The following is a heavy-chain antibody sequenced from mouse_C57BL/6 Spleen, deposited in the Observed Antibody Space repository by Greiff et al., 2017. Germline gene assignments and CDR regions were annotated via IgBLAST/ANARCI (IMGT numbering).Heavy chain of an antibody. J-gene: IGHJ2*01. CDR1: GYAFSSSW. V-gene: IGHV1-82*01. Sequence: VKLMESGPELVKPGASVKISCKASGYAFSSSWMNWVKQRPGTGLEWIGRFYPGDGDTNYNGKFKGKATLTADKSSSTAYMQLRSLASEVSDVYVCASFYSRYYFDYWGQGTTLTVSS. CDR3: ASFYSRYYFDY. D-gene: IGHD2-5*01. CDR2: FYPGDGDT.